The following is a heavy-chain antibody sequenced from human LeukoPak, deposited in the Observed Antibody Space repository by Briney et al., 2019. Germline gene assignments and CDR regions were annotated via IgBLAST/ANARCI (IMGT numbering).Heavy chain of an antibody. V-gene: IGHV3-48*01. CDR1: GFTFNDYS. D-gene: IGHD5-18*01. CDR2: ISSSSSTI. CDR3: AKGSGRGYSYGLEY. J-gene: IGHJ4*02. Sequence: GGSLRLSCAASGFTFNDYSMNWVRQAPGKGLEWVSYISSSSSTIYYADSVKGRFTISRDNSKNTPYLQMNSLRAEDTAVYYCAKGSGRGYSYGLEYWGQGTLVTVSS.